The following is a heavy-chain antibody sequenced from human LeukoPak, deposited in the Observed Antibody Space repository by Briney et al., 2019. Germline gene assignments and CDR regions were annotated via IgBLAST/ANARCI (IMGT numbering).Heavy chain of an antibody. J-gene: IGHJ6*02. Sequence: SETLSLTCTVSGGSISIFYWSWIRQPAGKGLDWIGRIHSSGSINHNPSLKSRVTLSVDTSKNQFSLKLTSVAAADTAVYYCTRGTFKDGLDVWGQGTTVTVSS. CDR1: GGSISIFY. CDR3: TRGTFKDGLDV. CDR2: IHSSGSI. V-gene: IGHV4-4*07. D-gene: IGHD2/OR15-2a*01.